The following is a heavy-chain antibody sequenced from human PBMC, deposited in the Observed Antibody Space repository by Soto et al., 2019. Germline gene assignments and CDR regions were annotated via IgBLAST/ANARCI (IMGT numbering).Heavy chain of an antibody. D-gene: IGHD4-4*01. Sequence: PAGSTMLSSAAAGFTFSSYSMTLVRPAPGKGLEWVSAISTSGGTTYYADSVKGRFIISRDNSKNTLSLQLNSLRAEDTAVYYCEYSKGAYSNYINWGQGTLVTAPQ. J-gene: IGHJ1*01. CDR2: ISTSGGTT. V-gene: IGHV3-23*01. CDR3: EYSKGAYSNYIN. CDR1: GFTFSSYS.